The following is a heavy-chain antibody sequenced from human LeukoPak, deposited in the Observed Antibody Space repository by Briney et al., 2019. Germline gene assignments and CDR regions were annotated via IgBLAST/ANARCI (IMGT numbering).Heavy chain of an antibody. V-gene: IGHV1-69*01. Sequence: ASVKVSCKASGGTFSSYAISWVRQAPGQGLEWMGGIIPIFGTANYAQKFLGRVTITADESTSTAYMELSSLRSEDTAVYYCARGFYGDYLGYWGQGTLVTVSS. D-gene: IGHD4-17*01. J-gene: IGHJ4*02. CDR2: IIPIFGTA. CDR1: GGTFSSYA. CDR3: ARGFYGDYLGY.